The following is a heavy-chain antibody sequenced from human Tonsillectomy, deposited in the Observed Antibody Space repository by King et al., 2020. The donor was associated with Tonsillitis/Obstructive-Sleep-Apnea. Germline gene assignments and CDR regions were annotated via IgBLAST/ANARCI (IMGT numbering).Heavy chain of an antibody. J-gene: IGHJ2*01. CDR2: IYYNGST. V-gene: IGHV4-59*01. D-gene: IGHD6-19*01. Sequence: QLQESGPGLVKPSETLSLTCTVSGGSISTYYWSWIRQPPGKGLEWIGYIYYNGSTTSNPSLKSRVTISVDTAKNQFSLKLSSVTAADTAVYYCARDRAVTGGYWYFDLWGRGTLVTVSS. CDR1: GGSISTYY. CDR3: ARDRAVTGGYWYFDL.